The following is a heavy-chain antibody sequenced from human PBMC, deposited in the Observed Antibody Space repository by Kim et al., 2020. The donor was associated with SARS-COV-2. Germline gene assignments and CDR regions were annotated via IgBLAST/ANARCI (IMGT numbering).Heavy chain of an antibody. D-gene: IGHD3-10*01. V-gene: IGHV3-11*06. CDR1: GFTFSDYY. CDR2: ISSSSSYT. J-gene: IGHJ4*02. Sequence: GGSLRLSCAASGFTFSDYYMSWIRQAPGKGLEWVSYISSSSSYTNYADSVKGRFTISRDNAKNSLYLQMNSLRAEDTAVYYCASFHLITMAPYGSGSYGDSWGQGTLVPVSS. CDR3: ASFHLITMAPYGSGSYGDS.